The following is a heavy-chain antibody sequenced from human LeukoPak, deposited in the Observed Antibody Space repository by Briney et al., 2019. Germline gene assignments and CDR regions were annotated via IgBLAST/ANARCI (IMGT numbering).Heavy chain of an antibody. D-gene: IGHD3-22*01. Sequence: SETLSLTCTVSGGSISSSSYYWGWIRQPPGKGLEWIGNIYYSGSTYYNPSLKSRVTISVDTSKNQFSLKLSSVTAADTAVYYCARSLSPDSSGYHLVPFAWYFDLWGRGTLVTVSS. V-gene: IGHV4-39*01. J-gene: IGHJ2*01. CDR1: GGSISSSSYY. CDR2: IYYSGST. CDR3: ARSLSPDSSGYHLVPFAWYFDL.